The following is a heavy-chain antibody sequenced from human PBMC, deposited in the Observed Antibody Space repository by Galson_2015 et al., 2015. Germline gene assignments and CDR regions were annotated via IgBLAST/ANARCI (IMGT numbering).Heavy chain of an antibody. V-gene: IGHV2-70*01. CDR1: GFSLSTSGMC. D-gene: IGHD2-2*01. Sequence: PALVKPTQTLTLTCTFSGFSLSTSGMCVSWIRQPPGKALEWLALIDWDDDKYYSTSLKTRPTISKDTSKNQVVLTMTNMDPVDTATYYCARIVVPAAMSNGGIFGGFDYWGQGTLVTVSS. J-gene: IGHJ4*02. CDR2: IDWDDDK. CDR3: ARIVVPAAMSNGGIFGGFDY.